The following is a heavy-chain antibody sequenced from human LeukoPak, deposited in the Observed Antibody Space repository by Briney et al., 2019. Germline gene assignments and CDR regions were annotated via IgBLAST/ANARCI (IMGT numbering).Heavy chain of an antibody. CDR2: ISDSGGST. J-gene: IGHJ4*02. CDR3: AKDGEYDYVWGSYRSSWYYFDY. D-gene: IGHD3-16*02. Sequence: GGSLRLSCAASGFTFSIYAMSWVRQAPGKGLEWVSAISDSGGSTYYADSVKGRFTISRDNSKNTLYLQMNSLIAEDTAVYYCAKDGEYDYVWGSYRSSWYYFDYWGQGTLVTVSS. V-gene: IGHV3-23*01. CDR1: GFTFSIYA.